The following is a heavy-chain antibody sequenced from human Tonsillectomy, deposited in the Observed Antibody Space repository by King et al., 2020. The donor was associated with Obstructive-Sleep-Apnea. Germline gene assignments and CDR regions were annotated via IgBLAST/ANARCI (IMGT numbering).Heavy chain of an antibody. CDR3: ARVKTMGWSDP. Sequence: QLQESGPGLVKPSQTLSLTCTVSGDPITSGNYYWSWIRQSPGKGLEWIGYIYYTGSTYYNPSLKSRVTISADTSKNQFSLKLSSVTAADTAVYYCARVKTMGWSDPWGQGSLVTVSS. D-gene: IGHD2-8*01. CDR2: IYYTGST. V-gene: IGHV4-30-4*01. CDR1: GDPITSGNYY. J-gene: IGHJ5*02.